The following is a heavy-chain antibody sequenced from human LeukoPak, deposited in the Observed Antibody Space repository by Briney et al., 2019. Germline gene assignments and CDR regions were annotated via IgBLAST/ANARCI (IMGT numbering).Heavy chain of an antibody. CDR3: ARDVRDIVVVPAGYYYGMDV. J-gene: IGHJ6*02. Sequence: ASVKVSCKVSGYTLTELSMHWVRQAPGKGLEWMGGFDPEDGETIYAQKFQGRVTITADKSTSTAYMELSSLRSEDTAVYYCARDVRDIVVVPAGYYYGMDVWGQGTTVTVSS. CDR2: FDPEDGET. V-gene: IGHV1-24*01. CDR1: GYTLTELS. D-gene: IGHD2-2*01.